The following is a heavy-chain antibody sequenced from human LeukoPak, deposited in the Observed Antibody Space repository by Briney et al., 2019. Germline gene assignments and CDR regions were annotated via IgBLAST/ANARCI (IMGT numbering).Heavy chain of an antibody. J-gene: IGHJ4*02. CDR2: IYPGDSDT. CDR1: GYSFTSYW. D-gene: IGHD5-18*01. CDR3: ARLGGYNSGQKYFDY. V-gene: IGHV5-51*01. Sequence: GESVKISCEGSGYSFTSYWIGWVRQMPGKGLEWMGIIYPGDSDTRYSPSFQGQVTISADKSISTAYLQWSSLKASDTAMYYCARLGGYNSGQKYFDYWGQGTLVTVSS.